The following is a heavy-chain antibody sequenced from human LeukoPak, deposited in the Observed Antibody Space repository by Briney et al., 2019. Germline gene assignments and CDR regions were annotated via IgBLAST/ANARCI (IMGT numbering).Heavy chain of an antibody. D-gene: IGHD1-26*01. CDR1: GGPFSGYY. J-gene: IGHJ4*02. CDR3: ARTGDSGSHNFDY. V-gene: IGHV4-34*01. Sequence: SETLSLTCAVYGGPFSGYYWSWIRQPPGKGLEWIGEINHSGSTNYNPSLKSRVTISVDTSKSQFSLKLSSVTAADTAVYYCARTGDSGSHNFDYWGQGTLVTVSS. CDR2: INHSGST.